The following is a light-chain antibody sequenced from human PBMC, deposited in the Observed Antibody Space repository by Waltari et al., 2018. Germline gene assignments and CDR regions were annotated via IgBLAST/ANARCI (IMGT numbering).Light chain of an antibody. J-gene: IGKJ4*01. CDR1: QSVTSIS. CDR3: QQYDGEVVT. V-gene: IGKV3-20*01. Sequence: EIVLTRSQGTLSLSPGERATPSCRASQSVTSISLTWYQQKVGQAPRLLIYGTSSRATGIPDRFSGSGSGTDFTLTISRLEPVDFAVYYCQQYDGEVVTFGGGTKVEI. CDR2: GTS.